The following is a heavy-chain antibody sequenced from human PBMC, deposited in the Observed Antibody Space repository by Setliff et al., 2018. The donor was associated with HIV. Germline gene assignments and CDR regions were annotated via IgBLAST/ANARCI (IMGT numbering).Heavy chain of an antibody. Sequence: PGGSLRLSCAASGFTFNNYAMDWVRQAPGNWVRQAPGKGLEWVSTISTNGVSTYFAESVKGRFTISRDNSKNTVFLQMNSLRAEDTAVYYCAKRGYNSGFFDYWGQGTLVTVSS. CDR1: GFTFNNYA. V-gene: IGHV3-23*01. D-gene: IGHD6-19*01. J-gene: IGHJ4*02. CDR3: AKRGYNSGFFDY. CDR2: ISTNGVST.